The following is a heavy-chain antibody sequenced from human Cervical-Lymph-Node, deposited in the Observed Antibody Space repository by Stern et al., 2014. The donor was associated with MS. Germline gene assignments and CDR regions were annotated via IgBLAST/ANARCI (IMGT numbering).Heavy chain of an antibody. V-gene: IGHV4-38-2*02. CDR1: RYSINSDYY. CDR2: IYHSGST. Sequence: QVQLQESGPGLVKPSETLSLTCTVSRYSINSDYYWGWIRQPPGKGLEWIGSIYHSGSTYYNSSLQSRVTISVDTSKNQFSRKLSSVTAADTAVYYCARARAIAVAFDLWGRGTLVTVSS. CDR3: ARARAIAVAFDL. J-gene: IGHJ2*01. D-gene: IGHD6-19*01.